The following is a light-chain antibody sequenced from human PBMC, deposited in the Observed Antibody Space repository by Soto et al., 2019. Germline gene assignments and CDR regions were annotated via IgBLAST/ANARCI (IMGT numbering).Light chain of an antibody. CDR1: RSDVGAYNY. CDR2: EVT. J-gene: IGLJ1*01. Sequence: QSFLTQPASVSGSAGQSIAISCTGTRSDVGAYNYVSWYQQHPGKAPKLMISEVTNRPSGVSDRFSGSKSGNTASLTISGLQAEDEADYNCSSFTSRFTFVFGTGTKVTVL. CDR3: SSFTSRFTFV. V-gene: IGLV2-14*01.